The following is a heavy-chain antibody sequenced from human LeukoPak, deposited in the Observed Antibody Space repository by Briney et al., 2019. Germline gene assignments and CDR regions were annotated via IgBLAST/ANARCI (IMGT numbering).Heavy chain of an antibody. CDR3: ARDQWELRGIDY. CDR2: INPNSGGT. V-gene: IGHV1-2*06. CDR1: GYTFTSHY. Sequence: ASVKVSCKASGYTFTSHYMHWVRQAPGQGLEWMGRINPNSGGTNYAQKFQGRVTMTRDTSISTAYMELSRLRSDDTAVYYCARDQWELRGIDYWGQGTLVTVSS. D-gene: IGHD1-26*01. J-gene: IGHJ4*02.